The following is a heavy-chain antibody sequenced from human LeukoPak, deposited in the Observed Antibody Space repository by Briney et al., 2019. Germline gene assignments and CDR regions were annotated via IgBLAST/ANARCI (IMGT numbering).Heavy chain of an antibody. J-gene: IGHJ4*02. CDR2: IYYSGST. Sequence: ETLCLTCTVSGGSISSYYWSWIRQPPGKGLEWIGYIYYSGSTNYNPSLKSRVTISVDTSKNQFSLKLSSVTAADTAVYYCARSTYYDFWSGQDYWGQGTLVTVSS. V-gene: IGHV4-59*08. CDR3: ARSTYYDFWSGQDY. D-gene: IGHD3-3*01. CDR1: GGSISSYY.